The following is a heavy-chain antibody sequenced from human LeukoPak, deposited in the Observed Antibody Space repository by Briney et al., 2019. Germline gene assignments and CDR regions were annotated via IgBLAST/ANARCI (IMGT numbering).Heavy chain of an antibody. CDR2: IYPGDSET. Sequence: GESLKISCKGSGYRFTSYWIGWVRPMPGKGLEWVGIIYPGDSETRYSPSFQGQVTISADKSISSAYLQWSSLRASDTAMYYCATLGYCSRTSCPRNYFDYWGQGTLVTVSS. CDR1: GYRFTSYW. J-gene: IGHJ4*02. V-gene: IGHV5-51*01. D-gene: IGHD2-2*01. CDR3: ATLGYCSRTSCPRNYFDY.